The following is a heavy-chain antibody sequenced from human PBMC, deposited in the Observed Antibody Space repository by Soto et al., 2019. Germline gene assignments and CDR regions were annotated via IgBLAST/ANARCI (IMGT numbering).Heavy chain of an antibody. CDR2: IHGSGTT. CDR1: DGSINNYY. D-gene: IGHD3-16*01. J-gene: IGHJ5*02. Sequence: SETLSLTCTVSDGSINNYYWSWIRQPAGRGLEWIGRIHGSGTTNYNPSLKSRVSMSVDRSKNQLSLKLFSVTDADTAVYYCAKEGSGGSNWFDPWGPGTLVTVSS. CDR3: AKEGSGGSNWFDP. V-gene: IGHV4-4*07.